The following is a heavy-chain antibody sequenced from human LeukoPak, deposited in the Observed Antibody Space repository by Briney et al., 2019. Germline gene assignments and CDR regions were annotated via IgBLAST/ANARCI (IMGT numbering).Heavy chain of an antibody. CDR2: IYYSGST. CDR3: APLANGVVVPADDY. V-gene: IGHV4-59*12. CDR1: GGSISSYY. D-gene: IGHD2-2*01. Sequence: SETLSLTCTVSGGSISSYYWSWIRQPPGKGLEGIGYIYYSGSTNYNPSLKSRGTISVDTSKNQFSLKLSSVTAADTAVYYCAPLANGVVVPADDYWGQGTLVTVSS. J-gene: IGHJ4*02.